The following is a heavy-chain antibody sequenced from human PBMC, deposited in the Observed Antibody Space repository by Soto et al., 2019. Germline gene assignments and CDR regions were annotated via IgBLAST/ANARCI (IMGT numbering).Heavy chain of an antibody. CDR3: ASLHLYCISSSCHGHYAMDV. D-gene: IGHD2-2*01. J-gene: IGHJ6*02. Sequence: SETLSLTCTVSSAPVSSSTYTWGWIRQPPGKGLEWIGSIYYSGSTYYNPSLNSRVTVSVDTSKNQFSLKVTSATAADTAVYYCASLHLYCISSSCHGHYAMDVWGQGTTVTVSS. CDR2: IYYSGST. CDR1: SAPVSSSTYT. V-gene: IGHV4-39*01.